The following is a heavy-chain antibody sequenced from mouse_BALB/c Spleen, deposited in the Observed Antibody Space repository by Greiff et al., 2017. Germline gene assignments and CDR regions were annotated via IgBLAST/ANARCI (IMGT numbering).Heavy chain of an antibody. CDR2: IHPSDSET. D-gene: IGHD1-1*01. CDR3: AREGSGFITTVFDY. J-gene: IGHJ2*01. V-gene: IGHV1-61*01. Sequence: QVQLKQSGAELVRPGASVKLSCKASGYSFTSYWMNWVKQRPGQGLEWIGMIHPSDSETRLNQKFKDKATLTVDKSSSTAYMQLSSPTSEDSAVYYCAREGSGFITTVFDYWGQGTTLTVSS. CDR1: GYSFTSYW.